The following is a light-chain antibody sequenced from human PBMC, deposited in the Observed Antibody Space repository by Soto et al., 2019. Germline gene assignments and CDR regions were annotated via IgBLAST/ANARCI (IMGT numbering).Light chain of an antibody. Sequence: QSVLTQPPSASGTPGQRVTISCSGSNSNIGSNTVNWHQQLPGTAPKLLIYNDNQRPSGVPDRFSGSKSGTSASLAISGLQSEDEANYYCAAWDDSLIAFGVFGGGTKLTVL. V-gene: IGLV1-44*01. J-gene: IGLJ3*02. CDR3: AAWDDSLIAFGV. CDR2: NDN. CDR1: NSNIGSNT.